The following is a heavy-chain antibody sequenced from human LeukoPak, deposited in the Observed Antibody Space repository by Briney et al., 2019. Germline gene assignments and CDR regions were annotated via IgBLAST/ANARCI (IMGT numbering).Heavy chain of an antibody. Sequence: GGSLRLSCAASGFTFSSYGMHWVRQAPGKGLEWVAFIRYDGSNKYYADSVKGRFTISRDNSKNTLYLQMSSLRAEDTAVYYCAKDVPPMVRGVGVNWFDPWGQGTLVTVSS. CDR3: AKDVPPMVRGVGVNWFDP. V-gene: IGHV3-30*02. CDR1: GFTFSSYG. J-gene: IGHJ5*02. CDR2: IRYDGSNK. D-gene: IGHD3-10*01.